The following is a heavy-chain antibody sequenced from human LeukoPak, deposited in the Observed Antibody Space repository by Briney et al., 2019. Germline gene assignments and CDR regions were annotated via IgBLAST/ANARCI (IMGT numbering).Heavy chain of an antibody. CDR3: ARDMYGSGSYAPYYMEV. J-gene: IGHJ6*03. CDR1: GYTLTGYY. CDR2: ISPNSGGT. D-gene: IGHD3-10*01. Sequence: ASVKVSCKASGYTLTGYYMHWVRQAPGQGLEWMGWISPNSGGTKYAQKFQGRVTMTRDTSISTAYMELSRLRSDDTAVYYCARDMYGSGSYAPYYMEVWGKGTTVTISS. V-gene: IGHV1-2*02.